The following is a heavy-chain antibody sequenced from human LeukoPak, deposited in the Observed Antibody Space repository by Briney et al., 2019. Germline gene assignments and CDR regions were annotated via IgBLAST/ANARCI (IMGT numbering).Heavy chain of an antibody. Sequence: PGGSLRLSCAASGFTFSDYYMNWVRQASGKGLEWVSSISSRSTIYYADSVKGRFTISRDNAKNSLYLQMESLRAEDTAVYYCARALISGYCSSTSCYGFDYWGQGTLVTVSS. CDR3: ARALISGYCSSTSCYGFDY. CDR2: ISSRSTI. V-gene: IGHV3-69-1*02. CDR1: GFTFSDYY. J-gene: IGHJ4*02. D-gene: IGHD2-2*01.